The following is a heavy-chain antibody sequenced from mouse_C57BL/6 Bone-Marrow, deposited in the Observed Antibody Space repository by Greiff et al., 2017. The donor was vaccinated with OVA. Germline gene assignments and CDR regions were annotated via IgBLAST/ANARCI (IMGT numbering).Heavy chain of an antibody. Sequence: EVKVVESGGGLVKPGGSLKLSCAASGFTFSSYAMSWVRQTPEKRLEWVATISDGGSYTYYPDNVKGRFTISRDNAKNNLYLQMSHLKSEDTAMYYCARAGQLSLFAYWGQGTLVTVSA. CDR2: ISDGGSYT. CDR1: GFTFSSYA. CDR3: ARAGQLSLFAY. J-gene: IGHJ3*01. D-gene: IGHD3-2*01. V-gene: IGHV5-4*03.